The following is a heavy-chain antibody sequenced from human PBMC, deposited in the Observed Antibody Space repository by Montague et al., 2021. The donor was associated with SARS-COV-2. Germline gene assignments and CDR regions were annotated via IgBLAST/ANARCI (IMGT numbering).Heavy chain of an antibody. CDR2: ISHGGTT. Sequence: SETLSLTCTVYDGSFSGYYCNWIRQPQGKGLELIGEISHGGTTNYNPSLTIQATISLDKSKSQFSLTLTSVTAADTAIYYCGSARKVVPWFRYYDMDVWGQGTTVTVSS. V-gene: IGHV4-34*01. CDR3: GSARKVVPWFRYYDMDV. CDR1: DGSFSGYY. J-gene: IGHJ6*02. D-gene: IGHD1-14*01.